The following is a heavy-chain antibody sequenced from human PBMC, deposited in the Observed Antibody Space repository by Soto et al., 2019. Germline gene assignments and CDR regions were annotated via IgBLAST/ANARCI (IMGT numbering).Heavy chain of an antibody. Sequence: PGGSLRLSCAASGFTFSSYSMNWVRQAPGKGLEWVSSISSSGSYIYYADSVKGRFTISRDNAKNSLYLQMNSLRAEDTAVYYCARVSTFGGVTPNGYWGQGTLVTVSS. J-gene: IGHJ4*02. D-gene: IGHD3-16*01. CDR3: ARVSTFGGVTPNGY. CDR2: ISSSGSYI. CDR1: GFTFSSYS. V-gene: IGHV3-21*01.